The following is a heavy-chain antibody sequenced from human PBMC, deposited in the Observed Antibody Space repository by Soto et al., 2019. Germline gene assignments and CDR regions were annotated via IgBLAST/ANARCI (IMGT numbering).Heavy chain of an antibody. Sequence: SETLSLTCTISCDSIISGFYYWTWIRQTPGKGLEWIGYTFHSGATYFNSSLEGRVSISVDTSKNQFFLKLTSVTAAATAEYYCARGGHVGSATSCCHNFWGQGTLVTVSS. CDR3: ARGGHVGSATSCCHNF. D-gene: IGHD2-2*01. CDR1: CDSIISGFYY. J-gene: IGHJ4*02. V-gene: IGHV4-30-4*01. CDR2: TFHSGAT.